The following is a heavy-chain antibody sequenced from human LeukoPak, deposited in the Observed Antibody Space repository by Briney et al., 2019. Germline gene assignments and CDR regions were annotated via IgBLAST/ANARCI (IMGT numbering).Heavy chain of an antibody. CDR3: AKDLREEWLAFDY. D-gene: IGHD5-12*01. V-gene: IGHV3-9*01. Sequence: GGSLRLSCAASGFTFDDYAMHWVRQAPGKGLEWVSGISWNSGSIGYADPVKGRFTISRDNAKNSLYLQMNSLRAEDTALYYCAKDLREEWLAFDYWGQGTLVTVPS. CDR1: GFTFDDYA. J-gene: IGHJ4*02. CDR2: ISWNSGSI.